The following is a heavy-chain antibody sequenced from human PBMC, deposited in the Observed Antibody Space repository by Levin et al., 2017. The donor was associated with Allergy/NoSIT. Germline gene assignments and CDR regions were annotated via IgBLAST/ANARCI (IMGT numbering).Heavy chain of an antibody. Sequence: SETLSLTCGVYGGSFSGFYGSWLRQPPGKGLEWIGEINQSGSTNYRSSLRSRVTLSIDTSKRQFSLKLRSVTAADTAVYYCARILDCGGDSCSSYWGQGTLVTVSS. CDR3: ARILDCGGDSCSSY. CDR1: GGSFSGFY. V-gene: IGHV4-34*01. D-gene: IGHD2-15*01. CDR2: INQSGST. J-gene: IGHJ4*02.